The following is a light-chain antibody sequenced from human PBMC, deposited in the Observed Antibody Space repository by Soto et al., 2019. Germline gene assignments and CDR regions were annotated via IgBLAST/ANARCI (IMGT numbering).Light chain of an antibody. CDR1: SSDVGGYKY. V-gene: IGLV2-8*01. Sequence: QSALTQPPSASGFPGQSVTISCTGTSSDVGGYKYVSWYQQHPGKAPKLMIFEVNKRPSGVPDRLSGSKSGNTASLTVSGLQAEDEADYYCSSYAGINNLGVFGTGTKLTVL. CDR3: SSYAGINNLGV. J-gene: IGLJ1*01. CDR2: EVN.